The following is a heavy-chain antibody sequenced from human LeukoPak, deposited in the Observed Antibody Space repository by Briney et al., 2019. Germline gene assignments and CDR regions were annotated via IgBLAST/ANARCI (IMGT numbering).Heavy chain of an antibody. D-gene: IGHD2-21*02. CDR3: ARDHLAYCGGDCYSGDAFDI. V-gene: IGHV3-23*01. Sequence: QAGGSLRLSCAASGFTLSNFAMTWVRQAPGQGLEWVSSITGSGALTYYADSVKGRFTISRDNSKNTLYLQMNSLRAEDTAVYYCARDHLAYCGGDCYSGDAFDIWGQGTMVTVSS. CDR1: GFTLSNFA. CDR2: ITGSGALT. J-gene: IGHJ3*02.